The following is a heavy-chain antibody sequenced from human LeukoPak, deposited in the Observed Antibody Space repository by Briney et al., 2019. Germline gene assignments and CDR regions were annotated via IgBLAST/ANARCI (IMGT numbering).Heavy chain of an antibody. J-gene: IGHJ6*02. Sequence: GGFLRLSCAGSGFTFNNYAMSWVRRAPRKGLEWVSTIMIGGDGKHYADSVKGRFTISRDNSKNTLYLQMNSLRAEDTAVYYCAKDLYREWELLGSVYYYGMDVWGQGTTVTVSS. CDR1: GFTFNNYA. CDR3: AKDLYREWELLGSVYYYGMDV. CDR2: IMIGGDGK. V-gene: IGHV3-23*01. D-gene: IGHD1-26*01.